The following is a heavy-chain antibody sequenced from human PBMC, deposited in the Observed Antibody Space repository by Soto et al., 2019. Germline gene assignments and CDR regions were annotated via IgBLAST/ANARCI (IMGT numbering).Heavy chain of an antibody. CDR1: GFTFDDVA. Sequence: GGSLRLSCSAPGFTFDDVAMRCWVKTPMRGVEVVSGISWNSGSVGYADSVRGRFTISRDNAKKSLYLQMNSLRAEDTALYYCAKVGNFGLGTSYNGKYCFDCWGQGNLVTVSS. J-gene: IGHJ4*02. D-gene: IGHD3-10*01. CDR2: ISWNSGSV. CDR3: AKVGNFGLGTSYNGKYCFDC. V-gene: IGHV3-9*01.